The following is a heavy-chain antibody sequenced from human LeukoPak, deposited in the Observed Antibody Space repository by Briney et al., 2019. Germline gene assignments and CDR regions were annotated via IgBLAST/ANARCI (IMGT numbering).Heavy chain of an antibody. CDR3: ARDVHGDYGSGWFDP. Sequence: SVKVSCKTSGGTFNNSAISWVRQAPGQGLEWLGAIMPLFGTAGYAQKFQGRVTITKDESTRTVYLELTSLTSDDTAVYYCARDVHGDYGSGWFDPWGQGTLVSVSS. CDR2: IMPLFGTA. D-gene: IGHD4-17*01. J-gene: IGHJ5*02. CDR1: GGTFNNSA. V-gene: IGHV1-69*05.